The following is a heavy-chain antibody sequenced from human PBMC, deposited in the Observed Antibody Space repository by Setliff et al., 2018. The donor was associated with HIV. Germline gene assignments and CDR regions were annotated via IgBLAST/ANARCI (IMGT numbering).Heavy chain of an antibody. CDR3: ARLGSGWSDSYYYAMDI. D-gene: IGHD6-19*01. Sequence: ASVKVSCKSSGDTFSTYVFTWVRQAPGQGLEWMGWISAYHGNTNYAQKLQGRVTMTTDTSTSTAYMELRSLRSDDTAVYYCARLGSGWSDSYYYAMDIWGQGTTVTVSS. J-gene: IGHJ6*02. CDR2: ISAYHGNT. V-gene: IGHV1-18*01. CDR1: GDTFSTYV.